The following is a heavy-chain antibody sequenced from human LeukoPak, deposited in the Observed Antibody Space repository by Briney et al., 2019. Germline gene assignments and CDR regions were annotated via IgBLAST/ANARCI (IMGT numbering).Heavy chain of an antibody. D-gene: IGHD2-2*02. CDR1: GYTFTSYD. CDR3: ATYTPRWRIGGRGRAFDI. J-gene: IGHJ3*02. V-gene: IGHV1-8*03. CDR2: MNPNSGNT. Sequence: GASVKVSCKASGYTFTSYDINWVRQATGQGLEWMGWMNPNSGNTGYAQKFQGRVTITRNTSISTAYMELSSLRSDDTAVYYCATYTPRWRIGGRGRAFDIWGQGTMVTVSS.